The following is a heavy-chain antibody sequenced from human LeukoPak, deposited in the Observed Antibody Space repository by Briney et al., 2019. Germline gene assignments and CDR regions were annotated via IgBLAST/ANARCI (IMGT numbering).Heavy chain of an antibody. J-gene: IGHJ4*02. D-gene: IGHD3-10*01. CDR3: ARDTPQVVSASGSYVSDC. V-gene: IGHV1-18*01. CDR1: GYRFTSYG. CDR2: ISAYNGNT. Sequence: ASVKVSCKASGYRFTSYGISWVRQAPGQGLEWMGWISAYNGNTNYAQKLQGRVTMTTDTSTSTAYMDLRSLRFDDTAVYYCARDTPQVVSASGSYVSDCWGQGTLVTVSS.